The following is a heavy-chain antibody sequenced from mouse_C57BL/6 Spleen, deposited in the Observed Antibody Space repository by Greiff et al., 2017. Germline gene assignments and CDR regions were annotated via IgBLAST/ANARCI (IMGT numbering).Heavy chain of an antibody. J-gene: IGHJ2*01. Sequence: EVQLQQSGPELVKPGASVKISCKASGYSFTGYYMNWVKQSPEKSLEWIGAINPSTGGTTYNQKFKAKATLTVDKSSSTAYMQLKSLTSEDSAVYYCAREGNYFDYWGQGTTLTVSS. CDR3: AREGNYFDY. CDR1: GYSFTGYY. CDR2: INPSTGGT. V-gene: IGHV1-42*01.